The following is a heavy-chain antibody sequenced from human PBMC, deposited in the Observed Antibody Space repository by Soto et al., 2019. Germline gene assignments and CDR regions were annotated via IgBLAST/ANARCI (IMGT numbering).Heavy chain of an antibody. D-gene: IGHD6-19*01. J-gene: IGHJ6*03. V-gene: IGHV2-26*01. CDR2: IKGDGSEK. Sequence: TWNSQAPGKGLGWVANIKGDGSEKSYRTSLKSRLTISEDTSKSQVVLTMTNVDPVDTATYYCARILFGRSVAGGYFYMDVWGKGTTVTVSS. CDR3: ARILFGRSVAGGYFYMDV.